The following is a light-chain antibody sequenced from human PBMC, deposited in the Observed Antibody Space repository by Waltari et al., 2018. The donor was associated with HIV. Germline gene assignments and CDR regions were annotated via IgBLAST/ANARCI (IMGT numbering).Light chain of an antibody. CDR1: SSDVGGYNY. J-gene: IGLJ3*02. V-gene: IGLV2-8*01. CDR3: NSYAGSNNWV. Sequence: QSALTQPPYASASPGQSVTISCTGTSSDVGGYNYVPWYQQHPAKAPKLMSYEVSKRPPGVPDRFSGSKSGNTASLTVSGLQAEDEADYYCNSYAGSNNWVFGGGTKLTVL. CDR2: EVS.